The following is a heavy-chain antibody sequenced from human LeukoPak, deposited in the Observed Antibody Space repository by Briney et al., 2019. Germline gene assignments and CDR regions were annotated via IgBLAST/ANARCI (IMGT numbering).Heavy chain of an antibody. D-gene: IGHD3-22*01. J-gene: IGHJ3*02. Sequence: VRSLRLSCAASGFTSDDYAMHWVRQAPGKGLERVSGISLNSGSIGYVDSVKGRFTISRDNAKNSLYLQMNSLRAEDMALYYCEKGRDDSSGYSLHDAFDIWGQGTMVTVSS. CDR2: ISLNSGSI. CDR3: EKGRDDSSGYSLHDAFDI. CDR1: GFTSDDYA. V-gene: IGHV3-9*02.